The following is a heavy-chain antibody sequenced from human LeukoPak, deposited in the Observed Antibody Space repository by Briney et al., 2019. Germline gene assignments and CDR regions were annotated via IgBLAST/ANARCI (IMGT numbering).Heavy chain of an antibody. D-gene: IGHD3-22*01. V-gene: IGHV3-23*01. J-gene: IGHJ5*02. CDR2: TSGSGGST. Sequence: GGSLRLSCAASGFTFSSYAMSWVRQAPGKGLEWVSATSGSGGSTYYADSGKGRFTISRDNSKNTLYLQMNSLRAEDTAVYYCAKDPQPADYYDPLRRGLDPWGQGTLVTVSS. CDR3: AKDPQPADYYDPLRRGLDP. CDR1: GFTFSSYA.